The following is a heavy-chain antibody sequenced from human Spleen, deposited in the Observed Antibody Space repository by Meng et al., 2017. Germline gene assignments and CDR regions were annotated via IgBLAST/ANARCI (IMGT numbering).Heavy chain of an antibody. Sequence: GESLKISCAASGFTFSSYAMHWVRQAPGKGLEWVAVISYDGSNKYYADSVKGRFTISRDNSKNTLYLQMNSLRAEDTAVYYCARENETPGEYSYGSSFDYWGQGTLVTVSS. V-gene: IGHV3-30*04. J-gene: IGHJ4*02. CDR1: GFTFSSYA. D-gene: IGHD5-18*01. CDR3: ARENETPGEYSYGSSFDY. CDR2: ISYDGSNK.